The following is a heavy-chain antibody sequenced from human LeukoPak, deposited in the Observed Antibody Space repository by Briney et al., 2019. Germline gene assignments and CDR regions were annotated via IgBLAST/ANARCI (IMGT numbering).Heavy chain of an antibody. CDR2: INPNSGGT. CDR1: GYTFTGYY. V-gene: IGHV1-2*02. J-gene: IGHJ4*01. CDR3: ARDAAAGRVGTYYFDY. Sequence: ASVKVSCKASGYTFTGYYMHWVRQAPGQGLEWMGWINPNSGGTNYAQKFQGRVTMTRDTSISTAYMELSRLRSDDTAVYYCARDAAAGRVGTYYFDYWGRGTLVTVSS. D-gene: IGHD6-13*01.